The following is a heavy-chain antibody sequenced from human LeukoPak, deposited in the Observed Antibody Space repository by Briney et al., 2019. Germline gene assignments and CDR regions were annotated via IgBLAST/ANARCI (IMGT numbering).Heavy chain of an antibody. D-gene: IGHD4-17*01. CDR3: ARDHSDYGDFGDWFDP. J-gene: IGHJ5*02. CDR2: ISSSGSTI. CDR1: GFTFSDYY. V-gene: IGHV3-11*01. Sequence: GGSLRLSCAASGFTFSDYYMSWIRQAPGKGLEWVSYISSSGSTIYYADSVKGRFTISRDNAKNSLYLQMNSLRAEDTAVYYCARDHSDYGDFGDWFDPWGQGTLVTVSS.